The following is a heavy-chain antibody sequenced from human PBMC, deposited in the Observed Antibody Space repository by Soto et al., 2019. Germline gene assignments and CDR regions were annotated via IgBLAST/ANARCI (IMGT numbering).Heavy chain of an antibody. V-gene: IGHV1-18*01. D-gene: IGHD5-12*01. J-gene: IGHJ4*02. CDR2: INTYNGMT. CDR1: GYTFINYH. Sequence: QVQLVQSGGEVKKPGASVTVSCKASGYTFINYHITWVRQAPGQGLEWMAWINTYNGMTDYAQRFQGRVTMTRDTSTSTAYMALRNLGSDLTAVYFCAKSPRGEMATDWGQGTLVTVSS. CDR3: AKSPRGEMATD.